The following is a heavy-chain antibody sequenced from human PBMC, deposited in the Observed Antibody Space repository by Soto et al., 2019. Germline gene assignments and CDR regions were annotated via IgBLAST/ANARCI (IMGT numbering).Heavy chain of an antibody. CDR3: ARGITIFGVFIRDPSWFDP. CDR1: GYTFTSYY. D-gene: IGHD3-3*01. Sequence: ASVKVSCKASGYTFTSYYMHWVREAPGQGLQWMGIINPSGGSTSYAKKFQGRVTMTRDTSTSTVYMELSRLRSEDTAVYYCARGITIFGVFIRDPSWFDPWGQGTLVTVSS. J-gene: IGHJ5*02. CDR2: INPSGGST. V-gene: IGHV1-46*01.